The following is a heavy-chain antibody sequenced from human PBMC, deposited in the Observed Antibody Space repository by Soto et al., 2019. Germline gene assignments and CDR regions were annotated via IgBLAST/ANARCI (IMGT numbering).Heavy chain of an antibody. D-gene: IGHD2-21*02. J-gene: IGHJ4*02. V-gene: IGHV1-69*02. CDR2: IIPIVGIT. CDR3: ARDDGLAYCGGDCYS. Sequence: QVQLVQSGAEVKKPGSSVKVSCKASGGTFSSYPISWVRQAPGQGLEWMGRIIPIVGITKYAQKFQGRVTITADKSTSTAYMELSSLRSEDTAVYYCARDDGLAYCGGDCYSWGQGTLVTVSS. CDR1: GGTFSSYP.